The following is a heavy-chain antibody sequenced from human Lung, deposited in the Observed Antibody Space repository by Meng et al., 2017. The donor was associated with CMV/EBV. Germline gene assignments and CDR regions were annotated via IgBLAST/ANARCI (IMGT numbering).Heavy chain of an antibody. D-gene: IGHD6-19*01. CDR1: GVSLSNARMG. CDR2: IFSNDEK. Sequence: SXPXLVXPTETLTLTCTVSGVSLSNARMGVSWIRQPPGKALEWLAHIFSNDEKSYSTSLKSRLTISKDTSKSQVVLTMTNMDPVDTATYYCARTGIAVAGTYYYYGMDVWGQGTTVXVSS. V-gene: IGHV2-26*01. J-gene: IGHJ6*02. CDR3: ARTGIAVAGTYYYYGMDV.